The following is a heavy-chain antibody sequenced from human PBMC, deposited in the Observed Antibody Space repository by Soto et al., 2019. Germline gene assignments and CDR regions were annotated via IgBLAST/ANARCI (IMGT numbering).Heavy chain of an antibody. J-gene: IGHJ6*02. CDR1: GYPFTSYY. Sequence: XSVKVSCKASGYPFTSYYMHWVRQAPGQGLEWMGIINPSGGSTSYAQKFQGRVTMTRDTSTSTVYMELSSLRSEDTAVYYCARVRDIYSYGRYGMDVWGQGTTVTVSS. V-gene: IGHV1-46*01. CDR2: INPSGGST. CDR3: ARVRDIYSYGRYGMDV. D-gene: IGHD5-18*01.